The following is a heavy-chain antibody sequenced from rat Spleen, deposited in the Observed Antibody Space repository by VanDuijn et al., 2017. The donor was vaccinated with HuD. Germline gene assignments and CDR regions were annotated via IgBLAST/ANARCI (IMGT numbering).Heavy chain of an antibody. V-gene: IGHV5-20*01. J-gene: IGHJ2*01. D-gene: IGHD1-1*01. CDR1: GFTFSDYY. CDR2: ISYEGSST. CDR3: TTDLLGADYFDY. Sequence: EVQLVESDGGLVQPGRSLKLSCAASGFTFSDYYMAWVRQAPTKGLAWVASISYEGSSTYYGDSGKGRFTISRDNAKSTIYLQMDSLRSEDTATYYCTTDLLGADYFDYWGQGVMVTVSS.